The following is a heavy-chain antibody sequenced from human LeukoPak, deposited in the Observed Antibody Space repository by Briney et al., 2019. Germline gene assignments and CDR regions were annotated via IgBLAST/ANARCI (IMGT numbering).Heavy chain of an antibody. CDR1: GSTFSSYA. V-gene: IGHV3-23*01. D-gene: IGHD2-15*01. Sequence: TGGSMRLSCAASGSTFSSYAMSWVRQAPGEGLEWVSAISGSGGSTYYADSVKGRFTISRDNSKNTLYLQMNSLRAEDTAVYYCAKDMRVVVAATFDYWGQGTLVTVSS. CDR3: AKDMRVVVAATFDY. CDR2: ISGSGGST. J-gene: IGHJ4*02.